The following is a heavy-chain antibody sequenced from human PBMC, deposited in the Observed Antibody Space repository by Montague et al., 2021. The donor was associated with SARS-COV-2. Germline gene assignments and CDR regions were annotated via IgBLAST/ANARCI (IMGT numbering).Heavy chain of an antibody. V-gene: IGHV3-48*03. J-gene: IGHJ6*02. CDR3: AATSGDIVVVVAAYYGMDV. D-gene: IGHD2-15*01. Sequence: SLRLSCAASGFTFSSYEMNWVRQAPGKGLEWVSYISSSGSTIYYADSVKGRFTISRDNAKNSLYLQMNSLRVEDTAVYYCAATSGDIVVVVAAYYGMDVWGQGTTVTVSS. CDR1: GFTFSSYE. CDR2: ISSSGSTI.